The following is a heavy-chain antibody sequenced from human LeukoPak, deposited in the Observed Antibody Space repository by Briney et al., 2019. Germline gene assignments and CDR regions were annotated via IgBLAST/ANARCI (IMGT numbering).Heavy chain of an antibody. CDR3: ARYYGSDGNNWFDP. V-gene: IGHV4-39*01. D-gene: IGHD3-10*01. J-gene: IGHJ5*02. CDR1: GGSISSSSYY. CDR2: IYYSGST. Sequence: PSETLSLTCTVSGGSISSSSYYWGWIRQPPGKGLEWIGSIYYSGSTYYNPSLQSRVTISVATSKTQFSLKLSSVTAADTAVFYCARYYGSDGNNWFDPWGQGTLVTVSS.